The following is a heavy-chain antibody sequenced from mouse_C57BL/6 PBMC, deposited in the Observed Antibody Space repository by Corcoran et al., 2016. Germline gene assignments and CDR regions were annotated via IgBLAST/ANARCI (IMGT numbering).Heavy chain of an antibody. CDR2: IYPGSGNN. Sequence: QVQLKQSGAELVRPGASVKLSCKASGYTFTDYYINWVKQRPGQGLEWIARIYPGSGNNYYNEKFKGKATLTAEKSSSTAYMQLSSLTSEDSAVYFCARTHYDYAWFAYWGQGTLVTVSA. V-gene: IGHV1-76*01. CDR1: GYTFTDYY. D-gene: IGHD2-4*01. CDR3: ARTHYDYAWFAY. J-gene: IGHJ3*01.